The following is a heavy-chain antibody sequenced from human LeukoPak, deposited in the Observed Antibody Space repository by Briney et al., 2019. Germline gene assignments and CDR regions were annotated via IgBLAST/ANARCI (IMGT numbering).Heavy chain of an antibody. J-gene: IGHJ4*02. D-gene: IGHD6-19*01. CDR3: VRDDRGIAVGSRDH. CDR2: INPDGTEK. Sequence: GGSLRLSCAASGFSFSNHWMIWVRQAPGKGLEWVATINPDGTEKRYVDSVKGRFTISRGNGKNSLYLQMSSLRAEDTAVYYCVRDDRGIAVGSRDHGAQGSLVTVSS. CDR1: GFSFSNHW. V-gene: IGHV3-7*03.